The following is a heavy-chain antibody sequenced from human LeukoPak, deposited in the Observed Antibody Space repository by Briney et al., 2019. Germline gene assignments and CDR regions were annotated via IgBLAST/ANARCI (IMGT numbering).Heavy chain of an antibody. D-gene: IGHD6-19*01. J-gene: IGHJ3*02. Sequence: KPSGTLSLTCAVSGGSISSSNWWSWVRQPPGKGLEWIGEIYHSGSTNYNPSLKSRVTMSVDTSKNQFSLKLSSVTAADTAVYYCARVDGSLPYSSGWYWGDNAFDIWGQGTMVTVSS. V-gene: IGHV4-4*02. CDR3: ARVDGSLPYSSGWYWGDNAFDI. CDR2: IYHSGST. CDR1: GGSISSSNW.